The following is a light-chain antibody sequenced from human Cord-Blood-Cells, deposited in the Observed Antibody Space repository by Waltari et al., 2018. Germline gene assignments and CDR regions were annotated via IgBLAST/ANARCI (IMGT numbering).Light chain of an antibody. J-gene: IGKJ4*01. CDR1: QSISSY. CDR2: AAS. Sequence: IQMTQPPSSLSAPVGARVTITCRASQSISSYLNWYQQKPGKAPQLLIYAASSLQSGVPSRFSGSGSGTDFTLTISSLQPEDFATYYCQQSYSTPPTFGGGTKVEIK. CDR3: QQSYSTPPT. V-gene: IGKV1-39*01.